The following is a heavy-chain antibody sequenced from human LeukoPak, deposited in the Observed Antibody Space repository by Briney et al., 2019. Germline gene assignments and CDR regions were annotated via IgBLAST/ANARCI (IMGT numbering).Heavy chain of an antibody. CDR1: GGSISSYY. J-gene: IGHJ5*02. D-gene: IGHD6-25*01. CDR3: ARIAAPGLA. CDR2: VYYSGST. V-gene: IGHV4-59*05. Sequence: SETLSLTCSVSGGSISSYYWSWIRQPAGKGLEWIGSVYYSGSTYYNSALKSRVSISVDTSRNQFSLKLYSVTAADTSVYFCARIAAPGLAWGQGTLVTVSS.